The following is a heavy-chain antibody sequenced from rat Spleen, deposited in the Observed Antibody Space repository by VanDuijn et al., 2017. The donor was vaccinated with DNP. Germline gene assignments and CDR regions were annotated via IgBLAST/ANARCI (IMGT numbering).Heavy chain of an antibody. J-gene: IGHJ4*01. CDR2: ISYDGGST. D-gene: IGHD1-12*01. V-gene: IGHV5-7*01. CDR3: ARHRTIMPYYYAMDA. Sequence: EVQVVESGGGLVQPGRSMKLSCAASGFTFSNYGMAWVRQAPKKGLEWVAYISYDGGSTYYRDSVKGRFTISRDNAQSTLYLQMDSLRSEDTATYYCARHRTIMPYYYAMDAWGQGASVTVSS. CDR1: GFTFSNYG.